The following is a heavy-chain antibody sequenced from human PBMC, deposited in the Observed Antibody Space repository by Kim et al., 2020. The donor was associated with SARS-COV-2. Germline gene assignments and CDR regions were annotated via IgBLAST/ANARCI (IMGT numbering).Heavy chain of an antibody. CDR3: ARGLSALPRRYSITGTTRHAFDI. CDR2: INHSGST. CDR1: GGSFSGYY. D-gene: IGHD1-7*01. Sequence: SETLSLTCAVYGGSFSGYYWSWIRQPPGKGLEWIGEINHSGSTNYNPSLKSRVTISVDTSKNQFSLKLSSVTAADTAVYYCARGLSALPRRYSITGTTRHAFDIWGQGTMVTVSS. V-gene: IGHV4-34*01. J-gene: IGHJ3*02.